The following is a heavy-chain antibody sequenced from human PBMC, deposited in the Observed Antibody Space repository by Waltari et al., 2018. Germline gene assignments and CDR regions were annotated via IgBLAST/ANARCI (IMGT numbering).Heavy chain of an antibody. CDR2: IKQDGSEK. Sequence: EVQLVESGGGLVQPGGSLRLSCAASGFTFSSYWMSWVRQAPGKGLEWVANIKQDGSEKYYVDSVKGRFTISRDNAKNSLYLQMNSLRAEDTAVYYCARVTVVVPAAFDYWGQGTLVTVSS. J-gene: IGHJ4*02. V-gene: IGHV3-7*01. CDR1: GFTFSSYW. CDR3: ARVTVVVPAAFDY. D-gene: IGHD2-2*01.